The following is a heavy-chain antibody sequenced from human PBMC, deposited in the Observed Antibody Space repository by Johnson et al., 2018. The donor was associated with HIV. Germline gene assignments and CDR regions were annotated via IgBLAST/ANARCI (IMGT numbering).Heavy chain of an antibody. D-gene: IGHD3-22*01. Sequence: QVQLVESGGGVVQPGRSLRLSCAASGFTFSSYAMHWVRQAPGKGLEWVAIISYDGSNKYYADSVKGRFTISRDNSKNTLYLQMNSLRAEDTAVYYCAREDSSGYFDGFDVWGQGTMVTVSS. CDR1: GFTFSSYA. CDR2: ISYDGSNK. V-gene: IGHV3-30*03. J-gene: IGHJ3*01. CDR3: AREDSSGYFDGFDV.